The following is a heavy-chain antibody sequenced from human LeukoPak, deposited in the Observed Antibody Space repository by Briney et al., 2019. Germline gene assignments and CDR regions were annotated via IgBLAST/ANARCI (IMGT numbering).Heavy chain of an antibody. D-gene: IGHD4-17*01. CDR3: ARSRVFYGTFDY. Sequence: SQTLSLTCTVSGGSISSGSYYWSWIRQPAGKGLEWIGRIYTSGSTNYNPSLKSRVTISVDTSKNQFSLKLSSVTAADTAVYYCARSRVFYGTFDYWGQGTLVTVSS. CDR2: IYTSGST. J-gene: IGHJ4*02. V-gene: IGHV4-61*02. CDR1: GGSISSGSYY.